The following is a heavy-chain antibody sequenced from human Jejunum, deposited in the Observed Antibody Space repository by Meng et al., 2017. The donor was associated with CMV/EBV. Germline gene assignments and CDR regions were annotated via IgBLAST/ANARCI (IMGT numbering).Heavy chain of an antibody. CDR1: SISSFY. Sequence: SISSFYLTVLQQPPRKGLEWIGYISNGGTTNYNPSLKGRLTMSVDASQNQFSLNLNSVTAADTGLYYCARGRVYYSGWNPPYRMDVWGQGTTVTVSS. CDR2: ISNGGTT. CDR3: ARGRVYYSGWNPPYRMDV. V-gene: IGHV4-59*01. J-gene: IGHJ6*02. D-gene: IGHD3-10*01.